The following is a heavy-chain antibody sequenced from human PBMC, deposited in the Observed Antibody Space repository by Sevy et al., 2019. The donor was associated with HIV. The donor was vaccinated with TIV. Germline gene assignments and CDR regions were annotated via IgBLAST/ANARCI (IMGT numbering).Heavy chain of an antibody. CDR1: GFTFDDYA. V-gene: IGHV3-9*01. J-gene: IGHJ4*02. Sequence: GGSLRLSCAASGFTFDDYAMHWVRQAPGKGLEWVSGISWNSGSIGYADSVKGRFTISRDNAKNSLYLQMNSLRAEDTALYYCAKGFEHFAVEQFPYYFDYWGQGTLVTVSS. D-gene: IGHD3-3*02. CDR3: AKGFEHFAVEQFPYYFDY. CDR2: ISWNSGSI.